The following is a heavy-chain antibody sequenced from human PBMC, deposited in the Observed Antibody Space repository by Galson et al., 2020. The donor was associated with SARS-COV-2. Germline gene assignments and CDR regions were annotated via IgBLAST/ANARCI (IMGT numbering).Heavy chain of an antibody. CDR1: GFTFSNAW. D-gene: IGHD3-22*01. Sequence: GESLKISCAASGFTFSNAWMSWVRQAPGKGLEWVGRIKSKTDGGTTDYAAPVKGRFTISRDDSKNTLYLQMNSLKTEDTAVYYCTTGRVYYYDSSGYYQYYYYGMDVWGQGTTVTVSS. CDR2: IKSKTDGGTT. J-gene: IGHJ6*02. CDR3: TTGRVYYYDSSGYYQYYYYGMDV. V-gene: IGHV3-15*01.